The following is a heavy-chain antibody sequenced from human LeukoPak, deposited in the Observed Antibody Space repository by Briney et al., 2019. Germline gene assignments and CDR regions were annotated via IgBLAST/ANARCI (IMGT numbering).Heavy chain of an antibody. CDR2: INPNSGGT. D-gene: IGHD6-13*01. CDR1: GYTFTGYY. J-gene: IGHJ4*02. CDR3: ARSPRAIAAAVYY. Sequence: ASVKVSCKASGYTFTGYYMHWVRQAPGQGLEWMGWINPNSGGTNYVQKFQGRVTMTRDTSISTAYMELSRLRSDDTAVYYCARSPRAIAAAVYYWGQGTLVTVSS. V-gene: IGHV1-2*02.